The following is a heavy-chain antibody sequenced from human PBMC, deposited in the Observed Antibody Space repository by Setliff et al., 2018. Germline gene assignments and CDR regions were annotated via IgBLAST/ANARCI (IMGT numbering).Heavy chain of an antibody. V-gene: IGHV1-2*02. CDR3: ARERYFDY. J-gene: IGHJ4*02. CDR2: INPNSGGT. CDR1: GYTFTSYG. Sequence: ASVKVSCKSSGYTFTSYGISWMRQAPGQGLEWMGWINPNSGGTNYAQKFQGRVTMTRDTSISTAYMELSRLRSDDTAVYYCARERYFDYWGQGTLVTVSS.